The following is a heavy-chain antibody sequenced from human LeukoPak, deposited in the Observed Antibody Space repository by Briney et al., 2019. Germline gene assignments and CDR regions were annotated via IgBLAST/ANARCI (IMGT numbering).Heavy chain of an antibody. CDR2: IYYSGST. CDR3: ARTWYYYGSGSYFSYFDY. D-gene: IGHD3-10*01. J-gene: IGHJ4*02. Sequence: PSETLSLTCTVSGGSISSYYWSWIRQPPGKGLEWIGYIYYSGSTNYNPSLKSRVTISVDTSKNQFSLKLSSVTAADTAVYYCARTWYYYGSGSYFSYFDYWGQGTLVTVSS. CDR1: GGSISSYY. V-gene: IGHV4-59*01.